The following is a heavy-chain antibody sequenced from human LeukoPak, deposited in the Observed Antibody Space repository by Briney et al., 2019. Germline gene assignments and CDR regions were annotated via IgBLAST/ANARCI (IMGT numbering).Heavy chain of an antibody. CDR3: ARERAVEMATIGDDAFDI. CDR2: IPYDGSNT. V-gene: IGHV3-30*02. D-gene: IGHD5-24*01. Sequence: PGGSLRLSCVASGFTFSSYGMHWVRQTPGKGLEWVAFIPYDGSNTYYADSVKGRFTISRDNSKNTLYLQMNSLRAEDTAVYYCARERAVEMATIGDDAFDIWGQGTMVTVSS. J-gene: IGHJ3*02. CDR1: GFTFSSYG.